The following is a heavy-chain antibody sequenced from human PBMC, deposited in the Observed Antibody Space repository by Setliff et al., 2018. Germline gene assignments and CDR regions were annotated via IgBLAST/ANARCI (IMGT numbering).Heavy chain of an antibody. CDR2: IHYRGTT. V-gene: IGHV4-38-2*02. J-gene: IGHJ6*03. CDR1: GGSLSGASI. D-gene: IGHD3-3*01. Sequence: SETLSLTCTVSGGSLSGASIVTWIRQPPGKGLEWIGRIHYRGTTYSNASLKGRATLSIDASKRQFSLKLTSVTAADTAVYYCARVSGFLYMDVWGKGTTVTVSS. CDR3: ARVSGFLYMDV.